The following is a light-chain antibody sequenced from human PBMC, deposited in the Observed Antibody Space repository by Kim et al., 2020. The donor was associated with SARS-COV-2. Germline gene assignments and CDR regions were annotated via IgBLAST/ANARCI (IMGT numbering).Light chain of an antibody. CDR1: NIGSKS. J-gene: IGLJ1*01. Sequence: PGKTARISGGGNNIGSKSVHRDQQKPGQAPVLGIYYDSDRPSGIPERFSGSNSGNTATLTISRVEAGDEADYYCQVWDSSSDRLYVFGTGTKVTVL. V-gene: IGLV3-21*04. CDR3: QVWDSSSDRLYV. CDR2: YDS.